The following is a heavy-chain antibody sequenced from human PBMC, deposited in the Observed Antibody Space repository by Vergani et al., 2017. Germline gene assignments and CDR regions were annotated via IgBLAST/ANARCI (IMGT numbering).Heavy chain of an antibody. CDR2: ISGQNFRT. Sequence: EVQLLESGGGSAQPGESLRLSCVASGFTSTAHGLNWVRQAPGKGLEWVSGISGQNFRTHYADSVKGRFTISRDDSKNTLYLQINSLRAEDTAFYYCAKDAYSSYFDYWGQGTLVTVSS. CDR3: AKDAYSSYFDY. D-gene: IGHD6-13*01. V-gene: IGHV3-23*01. CDR1: GFTSTAHG. J-gene: IGHJ4*02.